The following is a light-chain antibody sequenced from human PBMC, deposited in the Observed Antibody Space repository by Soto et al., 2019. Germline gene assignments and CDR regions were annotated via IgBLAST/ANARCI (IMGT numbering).Light chain of an antibody. Sequence: VLTQSPGTLSLSPGERATLSCRASQSIGSSYLAWYQQKPGQAPRLLIYGASSRATGIPDSFSGSGSSNVCSISINTLELEDSGVYYCQEYGTSVLITFGQGTRLDI. CDR2: GAS. V-gene: IGKV3-20*01. CDR1: QSIGSSY. J-gene: IGKJ5*01. CDR3: QEYGTSVLIT.